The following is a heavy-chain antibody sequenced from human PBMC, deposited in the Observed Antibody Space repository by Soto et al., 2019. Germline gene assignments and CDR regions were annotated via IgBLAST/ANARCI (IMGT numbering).Heavy chain of an antibody. D-gene: IGHD3-3*01. CDR3: ATDHSVLRFLEWFSFDP. CDR1: GYTLTELS. J-gene: IGHJ5*02. Sequence: GASVKVSCKVSGYTLTELSMHWVRQAPGKGLEWMGGFDPEDGETIYAQKFQGRVTMTEDTSTDTAYMELSSLRSEDTAVYYCATDHSVLRFLEWFSFDPWGQGTLVTVS. CDR2: FDPEDGET. V-gene: IGHV1-24*01.